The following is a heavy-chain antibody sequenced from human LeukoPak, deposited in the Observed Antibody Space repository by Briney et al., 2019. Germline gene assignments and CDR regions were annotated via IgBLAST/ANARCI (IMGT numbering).Heavy chain of an antibody. J-gene: IGHJ4*02. Sequence: KPSETLSLTCTVSGGSISSSSYYWGWIRQPPGKGLEWVSSISSSSSYIYYADSVKGRFTISRDNAKNSLYLQMNSLRAEDTAVYYCARNLLGMPPDYWGQGTLVTVSS. V-gene: IGHV3-21*01. CDR1: GGSISSSS. CDR3: ARNLLGMPPDY. CDR2: ISSSSSYI. D-gene: IGHD7-27*01.